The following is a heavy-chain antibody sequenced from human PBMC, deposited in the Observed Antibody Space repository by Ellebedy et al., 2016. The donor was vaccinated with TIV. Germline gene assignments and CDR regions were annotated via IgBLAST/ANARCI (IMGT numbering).Heavy chain of an antibody. V-gene: IGHV4-4*02. D-gene: IGHD3-9*01. J-gene: IGHJ4*01. CDR3: AQKDVPVPGYY. CDR2: IHPRGTT. Sequence: MPSETLSLTCAVSGDSVSNNKWWSWVRQSPGKALEWIGEIHPRGTTTYNASVKSRIAISMDVSKNQFSLELNFVTAADTAFYYCAQKDVPVPGYYWGQGILVTVSA. CDR1: GDSVSNNKW.